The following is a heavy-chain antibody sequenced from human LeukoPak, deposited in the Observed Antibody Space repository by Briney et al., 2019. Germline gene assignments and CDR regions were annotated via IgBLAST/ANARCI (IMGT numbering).Heavy chain of an antibody. CDR3: ARRGRDYQIDY. J-gene: IGHJ4*02. CDR1: GYTFTGXX. D-gene: IGHD2-2*01. V-gene: IGHV1-2*06. Sequence: ASVKVSCKASGYTFTGXXXXXVRXXXGQGLXXXGRXXPNSGGXXXXXXXXXXVTMTRXXSISTAXMELSXLRSDDTAVYYCARRGRDYQIDYWGQGTLVTVSS. CDR2: XXPNSGGX.